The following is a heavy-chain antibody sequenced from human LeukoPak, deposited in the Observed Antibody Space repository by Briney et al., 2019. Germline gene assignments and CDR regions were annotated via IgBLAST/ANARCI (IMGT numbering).Heavy chain of an antibody. V-gene: IGHV4-61*02. J-gene: IGHJ4*02. CDR1: GYSISSGYY. CDR2: IYTSGST. D-gene: IGHD1-26*01. Sequence: SETLSLTCTVSGYSISSGYYWSWIRQPAGKELEWIGRIYTSGSTNYNPSLKSRVTISVDTSKNQFSLKLSSVTAADTAVYYCARDIVGATGGYWGQGTLVTVSS. CDR3: ARDIVGATGGY.